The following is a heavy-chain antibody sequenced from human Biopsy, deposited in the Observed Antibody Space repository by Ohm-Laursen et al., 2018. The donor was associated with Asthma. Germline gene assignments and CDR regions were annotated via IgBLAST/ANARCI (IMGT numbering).Heavy chain of an antibody. CDR1: GFSFSNYG. CDR3: AKDVFPGWELRRGPDY. D-gene: IGHD1-26*01. CDR2: ISFDGSNK. V-gene: IGHV3-30*18. J-gene: IGHJ4*02. Sequence: SLRLSCAATGFSFSNYGMHWVRQAPGKGLDWVAVISFDGSNKNYTDSVKGRFTISRDNSRNTLHLQMNSLRAEDTAVYYCAKDVFPGWELRRGPDYWGQGTLVTVSS.